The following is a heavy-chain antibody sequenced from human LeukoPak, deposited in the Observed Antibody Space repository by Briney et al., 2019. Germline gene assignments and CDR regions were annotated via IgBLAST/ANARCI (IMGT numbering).Heavy chain of an antibody. CDR3: ATPYGDYVNAGYYYYGMDV. CDR1: GYTLTELS. J-gene: IGHJ6*02. CDR2: FDPEDGET. D-gene: IGHD4-17*01. V-gene: IGHV1-24*01. Sequence: ASVKVSCKVSGYTLTELSMHWVRQAPGKGLEWMGGFDPEDGETIYAQKFQGRVTMTEDTSTDTAYMELSSLRSEDTAVYYCATPYGDYVNAGYYYYGMDVWGQGTTVTVSS.